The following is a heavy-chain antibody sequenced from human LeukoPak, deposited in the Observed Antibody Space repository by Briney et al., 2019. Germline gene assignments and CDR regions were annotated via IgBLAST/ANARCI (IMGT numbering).Heavy chain of an antibody. CDR3: ARGWSGYSSGWHLDY. D-gene: IGHD6-19*01. V-gene: IGHV4-34*01. Sequence: PSETLSLTCAVYGGSFSGYYWSWIRQPPGKGLEWIGEINHSGSTNYNPSLKSRVTISVDTSKNQFSLKLSSVTAADTAVYYCARGWSGYSSGWHLDYWGQGTLVPVSS. CDR2: INHSGST. CDR1: GGSFSGYY. J-gene: IGHJ4*02.